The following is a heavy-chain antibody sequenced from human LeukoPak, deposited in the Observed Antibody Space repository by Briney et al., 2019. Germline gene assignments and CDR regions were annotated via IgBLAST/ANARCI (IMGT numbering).Heavy chain of an antibody. D-gene: IGHD5-18*01. CDR3: ARGRGYSYGWAQYYFDY. J-gene: IGHJ4*02. CDR2: INHSGST. CDR1: GGSFSGYY. Sequence: SETLSLTCAVYGGSFSGYYWSWIRQPPGKGLEWIGEINHSGSTNYNPSLKSRVTISVDASKNQFSLNLSSVTAADTAVYYCARGRGYSYGWAQYYFDYWGQGTLVTVSS. V-gene: IGHV4-34*01.